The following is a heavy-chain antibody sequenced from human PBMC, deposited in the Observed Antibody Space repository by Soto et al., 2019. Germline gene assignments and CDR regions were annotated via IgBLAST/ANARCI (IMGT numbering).Heavy chain of an antibody. Sequence: SETLSLTCTVSGGSIRSGGYYWSWIRQHPGKGLEWIGYIYYSGSTYYNPSLKSRVTISVDTSKNQFSLKLSSVTAADTAVYYCARFRIPITGTTNWFDPWGQGTLVTVSS. CDR3: ARFRIPITGTTNWFDP. V-gene: IGHV4-31*03. CDR1: GGSIRSGGYY. CDR2: IYYSGST. D-gene: IGHD1-7*01. J-gene: IGHJ5*02.